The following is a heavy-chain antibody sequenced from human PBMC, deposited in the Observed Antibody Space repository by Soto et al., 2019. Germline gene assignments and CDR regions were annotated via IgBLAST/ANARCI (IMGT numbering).Heavy chain of an antibody. CDR1: GYTFTSYD. CDR3: ARGERLAYGDFNGVDV. Sequence: ASVKVSCKASGYTFTSYDINWVRQATGQGLEWMGWMNPNSGNTGYAQKFQGRVTMTRNTSISTAYMELSSLRSEDTAVYYCARGERLAYGDFNGVDVWGQGTTVTVSS. D-gene: IGHD4-17*01. V-gene: IGHV1-8*01. CDR2: MNPNSGNT. J-gene: IGHJ6*02.